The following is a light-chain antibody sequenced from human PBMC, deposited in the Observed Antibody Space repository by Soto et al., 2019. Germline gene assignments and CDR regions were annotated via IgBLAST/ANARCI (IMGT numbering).Light chain of an antibody. CDR2: DVS. V-gene: IGLV2-11*01. J-gene: IGLJ3*02. CDR1: SSDVGAYNL. CDR3: CSYAGRYTWL. Sequence: QSALTQPRSVSGSPGQSVTISCSGTSSDVGAYNLVSWYQQHPGKAPKLMIDDVSARPSGVPDRFSGSKSGNTASLTISGLQAEDEADYYCCSYAGRYTWLFGGGTKLTVL.